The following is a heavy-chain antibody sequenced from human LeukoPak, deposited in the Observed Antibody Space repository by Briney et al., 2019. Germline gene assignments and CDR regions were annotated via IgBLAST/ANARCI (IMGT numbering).Heavy chain of an antibody. D-gene: IGHD2-15*01. Sequence: PGGSLRLSCAASGFTFSSYAMGWVRQAPGKGLEWVSHISNNGVSKSYADSVKGRYTISRDNSKNTLYLQLNSLRAEDTAVYYCAKPHTPYCSGGTCYVFDFWGQGTLVTVSS. V-gene: IGHV3-23*01. J-gene: IGHJ4*02. CDR3: AKPHTPYCSGGTCYVFDF. CDR1: GFTFSSYA. CDR2: ISNNGVSK.